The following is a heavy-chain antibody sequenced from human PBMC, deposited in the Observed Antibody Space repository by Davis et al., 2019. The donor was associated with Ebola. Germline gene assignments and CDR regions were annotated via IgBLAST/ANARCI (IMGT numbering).Heavy chain of an antibody. CDR2: GTSADT. D-gene: IGHD1-1*01. CDR3: AKDPSTIALYYYYYGMDV. J-gene: IGHJ6*02. CDR1: GFIFSTYV. V-gene: IGHV3-23*01. Sequence: GESLKISCSASGFIFSTYVMSWFRQAPGKGLEWVSTYGTSADTYYADSVKGRFTISRDNSKNTLYLQMNGLRVEDTAIYYCAKDPSTIALYYYYYGMDVWGQGTTVTVSS.